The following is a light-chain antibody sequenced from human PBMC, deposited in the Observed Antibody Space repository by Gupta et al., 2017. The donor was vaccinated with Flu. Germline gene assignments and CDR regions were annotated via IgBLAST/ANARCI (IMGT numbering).Light chain of an antibody. CDR2: AAS. V-gene: IGKV1-8*01. J-gene: IGKJ4*01. CDR1: QGISSY. CDR3: QQDDSSLIT. Sequence: AIRMTQSPSSFSASTGDRVTITCRASQGISSYLAWYQQKPGKAPKLLIYAASTLKSGVPSRFSGSGSGTDFTLTISGLQSEDFATYYCQQDDSSLITFGGGTKVEIK.